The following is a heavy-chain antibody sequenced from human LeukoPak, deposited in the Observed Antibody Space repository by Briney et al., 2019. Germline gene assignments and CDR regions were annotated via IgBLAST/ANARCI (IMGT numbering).Heavy chain of an antibody. Sequence: ASVKVSCKASGGTSSSYAVSWVRQAPGQGLEWMGGIIPIFGTANYAQKFQGRVTITADESTGTAYMELSSLRSEDTAVYYCARGIEWETTHDYWGQGTLVTVSS. CDR1: GGTSSSYA. CDR2: IIPIFGTA. D-gene: IGHD1-26*01. J-gene: IGHJ4*02. V-gene: IGHV1-69*13. CDR3: ARGIEWETTHDY.